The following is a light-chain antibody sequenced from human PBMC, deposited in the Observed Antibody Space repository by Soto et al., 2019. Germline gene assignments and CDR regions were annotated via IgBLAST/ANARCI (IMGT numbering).Light chain of an antibody. V-gene: IGKV3-15*01. CDR3: QQYHNWPIT. CDR2: DAS. CDR1: QSVSSN. J-gene: IGKJ5*01. Sequence: EIVMAQAPATLSVSPGEIATLSCRASQSVSSNLAWHQQKPGQAPRILMYDASTRATGISARFSGSGSGTEFTLTISSLQSEDFAVYYCQQYHNWPITFGQGTRLEIK.